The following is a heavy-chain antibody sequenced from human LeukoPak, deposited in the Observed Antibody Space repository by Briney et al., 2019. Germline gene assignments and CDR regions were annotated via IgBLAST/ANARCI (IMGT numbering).Heavy chain of an antibody. Sequence: ASVKVSCKVSGYTLTELSMHWVRQAPGEGLEWMGGFDPEDGETIYAQKFQGRVTMTEDTSTDTAYMELSSLRSEDTAVYYCATKDDILTGYSFDYWGQGTLVTVSS. V-gene: IGHV1-24*01. CDR2: FDPEDGET. J-gene: IGHJ4*02. CDR3: ATKDDILTGYSFDY. CDR1: GYTLTELS. D-gene: IGHD3-9*01.